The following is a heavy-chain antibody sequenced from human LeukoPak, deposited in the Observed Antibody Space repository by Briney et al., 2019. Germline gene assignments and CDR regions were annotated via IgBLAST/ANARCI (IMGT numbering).Heavy chain of an antibody. V-gene: IGHV3-11*06. J-gene: IGHJ3*02. CDR3: ARTYDFGRGPPGDAFDN. CDR1: GFTFSDYY. Sequence: GGSLRLSCAASGFTFSDYYMSWIRQAPGKVPEWVSYIDARSGITYYADSVQGRFTISRDNAQESVFLRMNSLRADDTAVYYCARTYDFGRGPPGDAFDNWGPGTLVTVSS. D-gene: IGHD3-3*01. CDR2: IDARSGIT.